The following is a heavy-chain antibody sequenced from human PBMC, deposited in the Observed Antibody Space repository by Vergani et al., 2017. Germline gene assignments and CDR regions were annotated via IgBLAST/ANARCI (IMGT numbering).Heavy chain of an antibody. J-gene: IGHJ4*02. CDR1: GFTFSSYA. V-gene: IGHV3-23*01. CDR2: ISGSGGST. Sequence: EVQLLESGGGLVQAGGSLRLSCAASGFTFSSYAMSWVRQAPGKGLEWVSTISGSGGSTYYADSVKGRLTISRDNSKNTLYLQMNSLRAEDTAVYFCAKRPAAGIDSWGQGTLVTVSS. D-gene: IGHD2-2*01. CDR3: AKRPAAGIDS.